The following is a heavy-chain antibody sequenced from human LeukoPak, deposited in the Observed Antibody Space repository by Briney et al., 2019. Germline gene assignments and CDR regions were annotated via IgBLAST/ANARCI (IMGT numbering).Heavy chain of an antibody. Sequence: PSETLSLTCTVSGGSISSSSYYWGWIRQPPGKGLEWIGRIYTSGSTNYNPSLKSRVTISVDTSKNQFSLKLSSVTSADTAVYYCARGVGNGWIAAAGTVDYWGQGTLVTVSS. CDR1: GGSISSSSYY. V-gene: IGHV4-39*07. CDR2: IYTSGST. CDR3: ARGVGNGWIAAAGTVDY. D-gene: IGHD6-13*01. J-gene: IGHJ4*02.